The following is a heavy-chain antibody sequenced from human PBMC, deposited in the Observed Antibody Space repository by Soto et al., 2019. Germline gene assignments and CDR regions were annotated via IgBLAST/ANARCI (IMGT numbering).Heavy chain of an antibody. CDR3: ARDTAHSGSYYYWFDP. V-gene: IGHV1-69*13. J-gene: IGHJ5*02. D-gene: IGHD1-26*01. Sequence: SVKVSCKASGGTFSSYAISWVRQAPGQGLEWMGGIIPIFGTANYAQKFQGRVTITADESTSTAYMELSSLRSEDTAVYYCARDTAHSGSYYYWFDPWGQGTLVTVSS. CDR2: IIPIFGTA. CDR1: GGTFSSYA.